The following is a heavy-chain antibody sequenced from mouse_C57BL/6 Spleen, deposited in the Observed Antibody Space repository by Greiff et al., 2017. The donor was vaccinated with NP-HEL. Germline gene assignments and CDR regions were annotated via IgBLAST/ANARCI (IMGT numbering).Heavy chain of an antibody. CDR3: AKKRGLGHAMDY. CDR2: IWRGGST. V-gene: IGHV2-5*01. Sequence: QVHVKQSGPGLVQPSQSLSITCTVSGFSLTSYGVHWVRQSPGKGLEWLGVIWRGGSTDYNAAFMSRLSITKDNSKSQVFFKMNSLQADDTAIYYGAKKRGLGHAMDYWGQGTSVTVSS. D-gene: IGHD4-1*01. CDR1: GFSLTSYG. J-gene: IGHJ4*01.